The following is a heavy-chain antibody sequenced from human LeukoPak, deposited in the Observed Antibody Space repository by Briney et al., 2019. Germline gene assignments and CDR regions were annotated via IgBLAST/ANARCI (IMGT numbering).Heavy chain of an antibody. CDR1: GFTFSSYG. CDR3: ARAGRSYYDSTAPPGY. CDR2: IRYDGSNK. V-gene: IGHV3-30*02. D-gene: IGHD3-22*01. J-gene: IGHJ4*02. Sequence: PGGSLRLSCAASGFTFSSYGMHWVRQAPGKGLEWVAFIRYDGSNKYYADSVKGRFTISRDNAKNSLYLQMNSLRAEDTAVYYCARAGRSYYDSTAPPGYWGQGTLVTVSS.